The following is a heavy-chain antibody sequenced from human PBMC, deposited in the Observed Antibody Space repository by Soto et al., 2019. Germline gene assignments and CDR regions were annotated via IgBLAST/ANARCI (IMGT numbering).Heavy chain of an antibody. CDR3: ARSRIIVATIQDYYYYMDV. CDR2: IDWDDDK. J-gene: IGHJ6*03. CDR1: GFSLSTSGMC. D-gene: IGHD5-12*01. V-gene: IGHV2-70*11. Sequence: SGPTLVKPTQTLSLTCTFSGFSLSTSGMCVSWIRQPPGKALEWLARIDWDDDKYYSTSLKTRLTISKDTSKNQVVLTMTNMDPVDTATYYCARSRIIVATIQDYYYYMDVWGKGTTVTVSS.